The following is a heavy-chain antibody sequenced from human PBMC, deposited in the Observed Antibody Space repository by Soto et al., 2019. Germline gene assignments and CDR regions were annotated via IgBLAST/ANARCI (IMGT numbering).Heavy chain of an antibody. CDR1: GDSVSSNSAA. Sequence: SQTLSLTCAISGDSVSSNSAAWNWIRQSPSRGLEWLGRTYYRSQWYNDYAVSVKSRITLNSDTSKNQFSLQLNSVTPEDTAVYYCSRYVITNEYGGGGLAVWGQGTTVTVS. V-gene: IGHV6-1*01. CDR2: TYYRSQWYN. CDR3: SRYVITNEYGGGGLAV. D-gene: IGHD3-16*01. J-gene: IGHJ6*02.